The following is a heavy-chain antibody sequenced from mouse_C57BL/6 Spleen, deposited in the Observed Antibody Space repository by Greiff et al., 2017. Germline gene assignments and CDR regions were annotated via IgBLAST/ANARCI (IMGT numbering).Heavy chain of an antibody. V-gene: IGHV5-17*01. CDR2: ISSGSSTI. Sequence: EVQLVESGGGLVKPGGSLKLSCAASGFTFSDYGMHWVRQAPEQGLEWVAYISSGSSTIYYADTVKGRFTISRDNAKNTLFLQLTSLRSEDTAMYYCATSPLYYYGSSPYAMDDWGKGASVTVAS. D-gene: IGHD1-1*01. CDR1: GFTFSDYG. J-gene: IGHJ4*01. CDR3: ATSPLYYYGSSPYAMDD.